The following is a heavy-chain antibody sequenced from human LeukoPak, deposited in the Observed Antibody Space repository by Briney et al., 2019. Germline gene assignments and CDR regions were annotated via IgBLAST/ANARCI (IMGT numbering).Heavy chain of an antibody. CDR2: IYPGDSDT. D-gene: IGHD1-14*01. V-gene: IGHV5-51*01. Sequence: GESLKISCKVSGYSFTSYLIGWVRQMPGKGLEWMGIIYPGDSDTRYSPSFQGQVTISVDKSISTAYLQWSSLKASDTAMYYCGGIPHKYFDFWGQGTLVTVSS. CDR1: GYSFTSYL. CDR3: GGIPHKYFDF. J-gene: IGHJ4*02.